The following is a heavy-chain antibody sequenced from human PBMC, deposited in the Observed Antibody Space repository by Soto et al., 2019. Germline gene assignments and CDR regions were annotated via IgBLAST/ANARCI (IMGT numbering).Heavy chain of an antibody. Sequence: SVKVSCKESGGTFSSYAIAWVRQAPGQGLEWMGGIIPIFGTANYAQKFQGRVTITADKSTSTAYMELSSLRSEDTAVYYCARAALGCSGGSCYSTAFDIWGQGTMVTVS. CDR1: GGTFSSYA. J-gene: IGHJ3*02. D-gene: IGHD2-15*01. V-gene: IGHV1-69*06. CDR2: IIPIFGTA. CDR3: ARAALGCSGGSCYSTAFDI.